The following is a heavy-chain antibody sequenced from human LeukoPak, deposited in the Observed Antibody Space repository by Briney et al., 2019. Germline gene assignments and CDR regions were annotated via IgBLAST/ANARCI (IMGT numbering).Heavy chain of an antibody. J-gene: IGHJ4*02. CDR3: ARDQGGSYSAIDY. CDR2: ISSSSSTI. D-gene: IGHD1-26*01. CDR1: GFTFSSYS. V-gene: IGHV3-48*04. Sequence: QAGGSLRLSCAASGFTFSSYSMNWVRQAPGKGLEWVSFISSSSSTIYYADSVKGRFTISRDNAKNSLYLQMNSLRAEDTAVYYCARDQGGSYSAIDYWGQGTLVTVSS.